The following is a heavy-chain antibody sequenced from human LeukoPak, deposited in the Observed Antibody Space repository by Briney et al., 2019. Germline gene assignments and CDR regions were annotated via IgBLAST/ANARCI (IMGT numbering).Heavy chain of an antibody. CDR3: ARKFLGSRGYYFDY. CDR1: VYTFTSYD. J-gene: IGHJ4*02. CDR2: MNPNTGNT. Sequence: ASVKVSCKASVYTFTSYDINWVRQATGQGLEWMGWMNPNTGNTGYAQKFQGRVTMTRDTSISTAYMELSSLRSDDTAVYYCARKFLGSRGYYFDYWGQGTLVTVSS. D-gene: IGHD3-10*01. V-gene: IGHV1-8*01.